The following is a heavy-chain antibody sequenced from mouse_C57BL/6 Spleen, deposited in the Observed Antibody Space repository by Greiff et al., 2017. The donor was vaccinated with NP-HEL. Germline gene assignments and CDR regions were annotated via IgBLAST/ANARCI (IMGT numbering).Heavy chain of an antibody. CDR3: ARSVYGSSYYLDY. V-gene: IGHV1-64*01. Sequence: QVQLQQPGAELVKPGASVKLSCKASGYTFTSYWMHWVKQRPGQGLEWIGMIHPNSGSTNYNEKFKSKATLTVDKSSSTAYMQLSSLTSEDSAVYYCARSVYGSSYYLDYWGKAPLSQSPQ. CDR2: IHPNSGST. CDR1: GYTFTSYW. D-gene: IGHD1-1*01. J-gene: IGHJ2*01.